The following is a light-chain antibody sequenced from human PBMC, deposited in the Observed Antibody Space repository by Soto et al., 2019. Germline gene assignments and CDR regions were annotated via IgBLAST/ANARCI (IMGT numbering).Light chain of an antibody. J-gene: IGKJ1*01. CDR1: QSVSTY. Sequence: EIVLTQSPATLSLSPGERATLSCRASQSVSTYLACYQQKPGQAPRLLIYAAFNRATGIPARFSGSGSRTDFTLTISDVQPEDFALYYCHQRQSWPRTFGQGTKVDIK. V-gene: IGKV3-11*01. CDR3: HQRQSWPRT. CDR2: AAF.